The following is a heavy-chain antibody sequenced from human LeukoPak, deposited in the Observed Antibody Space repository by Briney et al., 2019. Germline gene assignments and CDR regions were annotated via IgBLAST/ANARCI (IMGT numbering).Heavy chain of an antibody. CDR2: IKPDGSAQ. J-gene: IGHJ4*02. CDR1: GFTFSSNW. CDR3: ARYSWTATPWC. D-gene: IGHD2-15*01. Sequence: GGSLRLSCATSGFTFSSNWMSWVRHVPGRGLDWVANIKPDGSAQYYAASVKGRFTVSRDNAKNSLYLQMNSLRDEDTALYYCARYSWTATPWCWGQGTVVTVSS. V-gene: IGHV3-7*01.